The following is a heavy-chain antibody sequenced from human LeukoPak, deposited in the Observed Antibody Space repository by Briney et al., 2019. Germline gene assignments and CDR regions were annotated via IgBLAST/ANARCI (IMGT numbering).Heavy chain of an antibody. CDR2: ISGSSSYI. V-gene: IGHV3-21*01. J-gene: IGHJ3*02. Sequence: GGSLRLSCAASGFTFSGYNMNWVRQAPGKGLEWVSSISGSSSYIYYADSVKGRFTISRHNAKNSLYLQMNSLRAEDTAVYYCARVSAGVIGMKDVFDIWGQGTMVTVSS. CDR3: ARVSAGVIGMKDVFDI. CDR1: GFTFSGYN. D-gene: IGHD3-16*02.